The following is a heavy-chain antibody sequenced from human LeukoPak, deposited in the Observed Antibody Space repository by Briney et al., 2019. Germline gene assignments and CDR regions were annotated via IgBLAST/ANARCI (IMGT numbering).Heavy chain of an antibody. V-gene: IGHV3-74*01. J-gene: IGHJ4*02. CDR2: ISTDGTTT. Sequence: PGGSLRLSCAASGFPFRSHWMHWVRQVPGKGLVWVSHISTDGTTTNYADSVKGRFTISRDNAKDTLYLQLDSLRAEGTAIYYCARSLGYSSGGWGQGTLVTVSS. CDR3: ARSLGYSSGG. CDR1: GFPFRSHW. D-gene: IGHD2-15*01.